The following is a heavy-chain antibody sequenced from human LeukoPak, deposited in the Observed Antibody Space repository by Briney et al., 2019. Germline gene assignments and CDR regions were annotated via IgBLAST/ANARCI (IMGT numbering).Heavy chain of an antibody. D-gene: IGHD3-22*01. V-gene: IGHV1-69*06. Sequence: GASVKVSCKASGGTFSSYAISWVRQAPGQGLEGMGGIIPIFGTANYAQKFQGRVTITADKSTSTAYMELSSLRSEDTAVYYCARSTYYYDSSGYYSGRRYYYYYYMDVWGKGTTVTVSS. J-gene: IGHJ6*03. CDR3: ARSTYYYDSSGYYSGRRYYYYYYMDV. CDR2: IIPIFGTA. CDR1: GGTFSSYA.